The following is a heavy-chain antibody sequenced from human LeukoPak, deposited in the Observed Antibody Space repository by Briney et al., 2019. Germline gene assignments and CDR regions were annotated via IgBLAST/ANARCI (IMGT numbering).Heavy chain of an antibody. CDR1: GFSFSSYN. Sequence: GGSLRLSCAASGFSFSSYNMNWVRQVPGKGLEWVSSISSSSYIYYADSVKGRFTISRDNAKSSLYLQMTSLRAEDTALFYCARDYYDSSGSQRLWVYWGQGTLVTVSS. D-gene: IGHD3-22*01. J-gene: IGHJ4*02. CDR3: ARDYYDSSGSQRLWVY. CDR2: ISSSSYI. V-gene: IGHV3-21*06.